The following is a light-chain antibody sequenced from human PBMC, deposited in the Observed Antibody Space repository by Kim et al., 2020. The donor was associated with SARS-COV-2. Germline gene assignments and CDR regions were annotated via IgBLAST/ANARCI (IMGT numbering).Light chain of an antibody. CDR3: HQYNDWPPGDT. J-gene: IGKJ2*01. V-gene: IGKV3-15*01. CDR2: GAS. Sequence: SPGERATLCCRASQSVGNNVAWYQHKPGQAPRVLIYGASTRATGIPTRFSGSGSGTEFTLSISSLQSEDFAVYFCHQYNDWPPGDTFGQGTKLEI. CDR1: QSVGNN.